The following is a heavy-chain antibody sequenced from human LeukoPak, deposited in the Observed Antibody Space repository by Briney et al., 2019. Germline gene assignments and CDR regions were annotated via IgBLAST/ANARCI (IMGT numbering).Heavy chain of an antibody. CDR3: ARDNSVGDNAWWFDP. J-gene: IGHJ5*02. CDR1: GYILSKYY. CDR2: INTSGGSR. Sequence: ASVKVSCKASGYILSKYYMHWVRQAPGQGLEWMGIINTSGGSRSYAQKFQGRVTMTRDISTSTVHMELSSLRFEDTAVYYCARDNSVGDNAWWFDPWGQGTLVTVSS. V-gene: IGHV1-46*01. D-gene: IGHD1-26*01.